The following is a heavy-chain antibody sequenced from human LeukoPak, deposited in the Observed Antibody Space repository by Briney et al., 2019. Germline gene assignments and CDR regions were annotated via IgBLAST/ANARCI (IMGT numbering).Heavy chain of an antibody. V-gene: IGHV4-30-2*01. J-gene: IGHJ6*02. Sequence: PSETLSLTCAVSGGSISSGGYSWSWIRQPPGKGLEWIGYIYHSGGTYYNPSLKSRVTISVDRSKNQFSLKLSSVTAADTAVYYCARGYGSGPYYYYGMDVWGQGTTVTVSS. D-gene: IGHD3-10*01. CDR2: IYHSGGT. CDR1: GGSISSGGYS. CDR3: ARGYGSGPYYYYGMDV.